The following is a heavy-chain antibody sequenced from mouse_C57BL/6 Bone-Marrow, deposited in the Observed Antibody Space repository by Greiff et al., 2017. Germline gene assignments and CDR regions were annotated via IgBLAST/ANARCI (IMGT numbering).Heavy chain of an antibody. J-gene: IGHJ1*03. CDR3: ARMLWLRRGDWYFDV. CDR1: GYTFTSYG. CDR2: IYPRSGNT. V-gene: IGHV1-81*01. D-gene: IGHD2-2*01. Sequence: VQLQQSGAELARPGASVKLSCKASGYTFTSYGISWVKQRTGQGLEWIGEIYPRSGNTYYNEKFKGKATLTADKSSSTAYMELRSLTSEDSAVYFCARMLWLRRGDWYFDVWGTGTTVTVSS.